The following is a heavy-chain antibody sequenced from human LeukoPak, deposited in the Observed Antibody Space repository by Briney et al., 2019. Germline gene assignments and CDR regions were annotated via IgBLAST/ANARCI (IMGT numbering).Heavy chain of an antibody. Sequence: PSETLSLTCTVSGGSISSYYWSWIRQPPGKGLEWIGYIYYSGSTNYNPSLKSRVTISVDTSKNQFSLKLSSVTAADTAVYYCARVDVLRYFDWSNHYYHGMDVWGQGTTVTVSS. J-gene: IGHJ6*02. CDR3: ARVDVLRYFDWSNHYYHGMDV. V-gene: IGHV4-59*01. D-gene: IGHD3-9*01. CDR2: IYYSGST. CDR1: GGSISSYY.